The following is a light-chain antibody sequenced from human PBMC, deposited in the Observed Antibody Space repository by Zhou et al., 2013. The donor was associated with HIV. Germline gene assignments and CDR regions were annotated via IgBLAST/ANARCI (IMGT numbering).Light chain of an antibody. Sequence: EIVMTQSPATLSVSPGEGATLSCRASQSVTTNLAWYQQKPGQAPRLLIYGASTRAPGIPARFSGSGSGTEFTLTISSLQSEDFAVYYCQQYSNWPTWTFGQGTKVEIK. J-gene: IGKJ1*01. V-gene: IGKV3-15*01. CDR3: QQYSNWPTWT. CDR1: QSVTTN. CDR2: GAS.